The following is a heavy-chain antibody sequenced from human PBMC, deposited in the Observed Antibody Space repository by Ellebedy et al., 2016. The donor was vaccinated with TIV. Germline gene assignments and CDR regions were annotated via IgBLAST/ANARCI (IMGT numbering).Heavy chain of an antibody. D-gene: IGHD3-16*01. CDR1: GFSFRSYW. CDR3: ARRGSYGDYAVQINSWFDS. CDR2: IYQDGGVQ. V-gene: IGHV3-7*01. Sequence: GESLKISCAASGFSFRSYWKSWVRQAPGKGLEWVANIYQDGGVQYYVDSVKGRFTISRDNADNSLFLQMNSLRAEDTAVYYCARRGSYGDYAVQINSWFDSWGRGTLVTVSS. J-gene: IGHJ5*01.